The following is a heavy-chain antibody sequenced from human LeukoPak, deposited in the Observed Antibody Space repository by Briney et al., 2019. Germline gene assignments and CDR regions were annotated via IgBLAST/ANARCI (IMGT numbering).Heavy chain of an antibody. CDR3: ARGRGGGGSSNNWFDP. CDR2: IYYSGTT. Sequence: SETLSLTCTVSGGSISSYYWSWIRQPPGKGLEWIGYIYYSGTTNYNPSLKSRVTISVDTSKNQFSLNLISVTAADTAVYFCARGRGGGGSSNNWFDPWGQGTLVTVSS. CDR1: GGSISSYY. V-gene: IGHV4-59*12. D-gene: IGHD2-15*01. J-gene: IGHJ5*02.